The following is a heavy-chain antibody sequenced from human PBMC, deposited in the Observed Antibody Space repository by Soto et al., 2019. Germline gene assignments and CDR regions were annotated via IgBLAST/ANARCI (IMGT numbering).Heavy chain of an antibody. D-gene: IGHD5-12*01. Sequence: PGGSLRLSCAASGFTVSSNYMSWVRQAPGKGLEWVSVIYSGGSTYYADSVKGRFTISRDNSKNTLYLQMNSLRAEDTAVYYCARDLEVSRDGYNWGPQGYFDYWGQGTLVTVSS. CDR1: GFTVSSNY. J-gene: IGHJ4*02. V-gene: IGHV3-53*05. CDR3: ARDLEVSRDGYNWGPQGYFDY. CDR2: IYSGGST.